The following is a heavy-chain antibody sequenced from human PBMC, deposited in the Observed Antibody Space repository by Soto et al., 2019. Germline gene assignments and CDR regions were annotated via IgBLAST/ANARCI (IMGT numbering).Heavy chain of an antibody. D-gene: IGHD1-1*01. J-gene: IGHJ2*01. Sequence: QVQLQESGPGLVKPSETLSLTCSVSGASISSYYWSWIRQPPGKGLEWIGYIYFSGSTNYNPSLQSRVTISIDTSQNLFSLRLGSVTAADTAVYYCARVSPPIPGTNWNPRRYFDLWSRGTLVTVSS. CDR3: ARVSPPIPGTNWNPRRYFDL. V-gene: IGHV4-59*01. CDR2: IYFSGST. CDR1: GASISSYY.